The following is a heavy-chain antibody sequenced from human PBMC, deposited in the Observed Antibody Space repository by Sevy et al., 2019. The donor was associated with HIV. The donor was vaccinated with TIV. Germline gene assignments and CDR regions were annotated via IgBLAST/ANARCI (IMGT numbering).Heavy chain of an antibody. CDR2: ISFNGNHE. CDR3: VRTADLTGSYEY. V-gene: IGHV3-30-3*01. CDR1: GFTFMNFP. J-gene: IGHJ4*02. D-gene: IGHD3-9*01. Sequence: QLGGPLRLSCAASGFTFMNFPMHWVRQAPGRGLEWVAIISFNGNHEFYADSVKGRFTISRDNSKSTLYLQMHSLGREDTAVYYCVRTADLTGSYEYWGQGTQVTVSS.